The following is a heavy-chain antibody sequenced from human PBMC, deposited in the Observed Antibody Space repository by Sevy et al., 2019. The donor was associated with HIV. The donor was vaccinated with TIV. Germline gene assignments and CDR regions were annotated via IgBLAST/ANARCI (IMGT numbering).Heavy chain of an antibody. J-gene: IGHJ4*02. D-gene: IGHD5-12*01. Sequence: GGSLRLSCTSSGFTFGDYAMSWFRQAPGKGLEWVAYIRRNSHEPYGGTTEYAASVKGRFNISRDDSKSIAYLQMNSLKTEDTAVYYCTRALATADTPEYCFDYWGQGILVTVSS. CDR1: GFTFGDYA. CDR2: IRRNSHEPYGGTT. V-gene: IGHV3-49*03. CDR3: TRALATADTPEYCFDY.